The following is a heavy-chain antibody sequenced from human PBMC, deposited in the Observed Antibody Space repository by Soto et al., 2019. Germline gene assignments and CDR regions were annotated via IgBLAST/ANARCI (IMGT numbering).Heavy chain of an antibody. CDR3: ATSAPYDYIWGSYRSPSYFQH. V-gene: IGHV4-59*01. J-gene: IGHJ1*01. D-gene: IGHD3-16*02. Sequence: QVQLQESGPGLVKPSETLSLTCTVSGGSISSYYWSWIRQPPGKGLEWIGYIYYSGSTNYNPSLKSRVTISVDTSKNQFSLKLSSVTAADTAVYYCATSAPYDYIWGSYRSPSYFQHWGLGTLVTVSS. CDR2: IYYSGST. CDR1: GGSISSYY.